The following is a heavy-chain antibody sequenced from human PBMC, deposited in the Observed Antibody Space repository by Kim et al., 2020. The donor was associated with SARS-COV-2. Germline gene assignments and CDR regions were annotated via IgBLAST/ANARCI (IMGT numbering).Heavy chain of an antibody. CDR1: GFTFSSYA. Sequence: GGSLRLSCAASGFTFSSYAMHWVRQAPGKGLEYVSAISSNGGSTYYADSVKGRFTISRDNSKNTLYLQMGSLRAEDMAVYYCARDLYYYDSSGYDYWGQGTLVTVSS. J-gene: IGHJ4*02. CDR2: ISSNGGST. V-gene: IGHV3-64*02. D-gene: IGHD3-22*01. CDR3: ARDLYYYDSSGYDY.